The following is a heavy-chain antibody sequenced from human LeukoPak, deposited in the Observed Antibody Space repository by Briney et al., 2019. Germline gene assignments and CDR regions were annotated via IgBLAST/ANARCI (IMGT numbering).Heavy chain of an antibody. CDR1: GYSIINYF. J-gene: IGHJ4*02. D-gene: IGHD3-22*01. V-gene: IGHV1-2*02. CDR3: ARSSYDSSLRIDDF. Sequence: ASVKVSCKASGYSIINYFMHWVRQAPGPGLEWMGWINPYSGDTNYAQKFQGRVTMTRDTSISTAYMELSRLRSDDTAVYYCARSSYDSSLRIDDFWGQGTLVTVSS. CDR2: INPYSGDT.